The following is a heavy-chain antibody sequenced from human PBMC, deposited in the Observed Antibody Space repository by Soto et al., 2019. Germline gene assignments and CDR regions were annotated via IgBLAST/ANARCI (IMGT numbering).Heavy chain of an antibody. J-gene: IGHJ4*02. Sequence: QVQLVQSGAEVKKPGASVKVSCKASGYTFTSYYMHWVRQAPGQGLEWMGIINPSGGSTSYAQKFQGRVTXXRXTXXSTVYMELSSLRSGDTAVYYCARGSPIYGDYAYDYWGQGTLVTVSS. V-gene: IGHV1-46*01. CDR1: GYTFTSYY. CDR3: ARGSPIYGDYAYDY. CDR2: INPSGGST. D-gene: IGHD4-17*01.